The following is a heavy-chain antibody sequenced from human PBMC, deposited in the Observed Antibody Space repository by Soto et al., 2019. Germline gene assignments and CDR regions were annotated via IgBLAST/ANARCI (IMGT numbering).Heavy chain of an antibody. Sequence: QVQLVQSGAEVKKPGASVKVSCKASGYTFTSYGISWVRQAPGQGLEWMGWISAYNGNTNYAQKIQGRVTMTTDTSTSTAYMELRSLRSDDTAVYYCARDQWIQLWLGVSFDYWGQGTLVTVSS. CDR1: GYTFTSYG. CDR2: ISAYNGNT. V-gene: IGHV1-18*01. J-gene: IGHJ4*02. CDR3: ARDQWIQLWLGVSFDY. D-gene: IGHD5-18*01.